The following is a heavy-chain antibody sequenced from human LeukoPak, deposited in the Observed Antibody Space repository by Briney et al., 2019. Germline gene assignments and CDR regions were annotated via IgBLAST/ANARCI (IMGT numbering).Heavy chain of an antibody. CDR3: ARVFQISTHSGFDP. J-gene: IGHJ5*02. CDR1: GGSISSYY. CDR2: IYYSGST. Sequence: SETLSLTCTVSGGSISSYYWSWIRQPPGKGLEWIGYIYYSGSTNYNPSLKSRVTISVDTSKNQFSLKLSSVTAADTAVYYCARVFQISTHSGFDPWGQGTLVTVSS. V-gene: IGHV4-59*01. D-gene: IGHD5/OR15-5a*01.